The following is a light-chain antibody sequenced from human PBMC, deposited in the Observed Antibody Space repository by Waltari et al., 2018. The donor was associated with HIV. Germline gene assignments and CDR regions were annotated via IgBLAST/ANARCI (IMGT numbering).Light chain of an antibody. V-gene: IGKV3-15*01. CDR1: QSVGSN. J-gene: IGKJ3*01. CDR2: GAS. CDR3: QQYNNWPPFT. Sequence: EVVMTQSPATLSVSPGERATLSCRASQSVGSNLAWYQQKPGQAPRLLIYGASTRATGIPARFSGSRSGTELTLTISSLQSEDFAVYYCQQYNNWPPFTFGPGTKVEIK.